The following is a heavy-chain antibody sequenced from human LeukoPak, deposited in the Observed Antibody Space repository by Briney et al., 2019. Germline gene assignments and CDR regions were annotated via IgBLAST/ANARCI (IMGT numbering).Heavy chain of an antibody. Sequence: ASVKVSCKASGYTFTSYGISWVRQAPGQGLEWMGWISAYNDNTNYAQKLQGRVTMTTDTSTSTAYMELRSLRSDDTAVYYCARVGEVPYFDWLLSPRTVDFDYWGQGTLVTVSS. J-gene: IGHJ4*02. V-gene: IGHV1-18*04. CDR2: ISAYNDNT. D-gene: IGHD3-9*01. CDR1: GYTFTSYG. CDR3: ARVGEVPYFDWLLSPRTVDFDY.